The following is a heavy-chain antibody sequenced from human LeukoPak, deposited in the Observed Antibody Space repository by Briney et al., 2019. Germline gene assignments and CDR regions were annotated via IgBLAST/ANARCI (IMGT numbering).Heavy chain of an antibody. CDR1: GGSFSGYY. CDR3: ARGSGHLYYYYGMDV. J-gene: IGHJ6*02. Sequence: SETLSLTCAVYGGSFSGYYWSWIRQPPGKGLEWIGEINHSGSTNYNPSLKCRVTISVDTSKNQFSLKLSSVTAADTAVYYCARGSGHLYYYYGMDVWGQGTTVTVSS. V-gene: IGHV4-34*01. CDR2: INHSGST.